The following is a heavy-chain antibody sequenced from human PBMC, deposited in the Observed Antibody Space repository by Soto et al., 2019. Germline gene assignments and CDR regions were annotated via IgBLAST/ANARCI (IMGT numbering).Heavy chain of an antibody. V-gene: IGHV1-69*13. CDR2: IIPIFGTA. D-gene: IGHD1-26*01. J-gene: IGHJ1*01. CDR3: ASPWELRWYFQH. CDR1: GGTFSSYA. Sequence: ASVKVSCKASGGTFSSYAISWVRQAPGQGLEWMGGIIPIFGTANYAQKFQGRVTITADESTSTAYMELSSLRSEDTAVYYCASPWELRWYFQHWGQGTLVTVSS.